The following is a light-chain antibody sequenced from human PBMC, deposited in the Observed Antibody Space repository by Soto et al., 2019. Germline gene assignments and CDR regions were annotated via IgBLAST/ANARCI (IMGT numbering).Light chain of an antibody. J-gene: IGKJ2*01. Sequence: DIQMTQSPSSLSASVGDRVTITCRASQSISSYLNWYQQKPGKAPKLLLYAASSLQSGVPSRFSGGGSGTDFTLTISSLQPEDFATYYCQQSDSIPTTFDQGTKLEIK. CDR2: AAS. CDR3: QQSDSIPTT. CDR1: QSISSY. V-gene: IGKV1-39*01.